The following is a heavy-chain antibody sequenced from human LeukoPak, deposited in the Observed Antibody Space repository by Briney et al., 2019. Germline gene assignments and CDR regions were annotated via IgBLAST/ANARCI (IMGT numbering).Heavy chain of an antibody. CDR3: ARAVGTIFGVDSRQQAFDY. J-gene: IGHJ4*02. Sequence: PSETLSLTCTVYGGSISSYYWSWIRQPPGQGLEWIGYIYYSGSTNYNPSLKSRVTISVDTSKNQFSLKLSSVTAADTAVYYCARAVGTIFGVDSRQQAFDYWGQGTLVTVS. V-gene: IGHV4-59*01. CDR1: GGSISSYY. CDR2: IYYSGST. D-gene: IGHD3-3*01.